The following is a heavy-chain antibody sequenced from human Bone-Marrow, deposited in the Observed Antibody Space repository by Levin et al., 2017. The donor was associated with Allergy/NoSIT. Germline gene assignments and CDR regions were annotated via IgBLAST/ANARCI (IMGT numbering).Heavy chain of an antibody. V-gene: IGHV4-61*02. J-gene: IGHJ6*03. CDR1: GGSVNRGDYF. CDR3: ARELGPDYDALTDSAKYYYYMDV. CDR2: IYTTGDT. D-gene: IGHD3-9*01. Sequence: SETLSLTCSVSGGSVNRGDYFWTWIRQPAGKGLEWIGRIYTTGDTNYNPSLKSRVTMSIDTPKNQFSLKLSSVTAADTAVYYCARELGPDYDALTDSAKYYYYMDVWGKGTTVTVSS.